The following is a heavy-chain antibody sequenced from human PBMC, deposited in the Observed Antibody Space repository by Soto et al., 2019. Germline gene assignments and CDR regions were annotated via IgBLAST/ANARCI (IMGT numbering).Heavy chain of an antibody. J-gene: IGHJ5*02. CDR3: ARIHYDFWTGYYWNKPENNWFDP. D-gene: IGHD3-3*01. V-gene: IGHV1-18*01. Sequence: GPSVKGSCKASGYTFTSYGISWVRQAPEQGLEWMGWISAYNGNTNYAQKLQGRVTMTTDTSTSTAYMELRSLRSDDTAVYYCARIHYDFWTGYYWNKPENNWFDPWGQGTLVTVSS. CDR2: ISAYNGNT. CDR1: GYTFTSYG.